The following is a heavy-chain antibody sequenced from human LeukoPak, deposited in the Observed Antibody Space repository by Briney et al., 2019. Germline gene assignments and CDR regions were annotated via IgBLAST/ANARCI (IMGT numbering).Heavy chain of an antibody. CDR2: ISYDGSNK. J-gene: IGHJ4*02. CDR1: GFTFSSYG. V-gene: IGHV3-30*18. CDR3: AKDLDWYTRGSFDY. D-gene: IGHD3-9*01. Sequence: GGSLRLSCAASGFTFSSYGMHWFRQAPGKGLEWVAVISYDGSNKYYADSVKGRFTISRDNSKNTLYLQMNSLRAEDTAVYYCAKDLDWYTRGSFDYWGQGTLVTVSS.